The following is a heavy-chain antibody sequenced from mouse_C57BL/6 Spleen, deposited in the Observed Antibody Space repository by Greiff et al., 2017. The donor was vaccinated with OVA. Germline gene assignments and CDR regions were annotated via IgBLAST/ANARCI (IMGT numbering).Heavy chain of an antibody. J-gene: IGHJ2*01. CDR3: ARNPFITTVVATDY. CDR1: GYTFTSYW. Sequence: VQLQQPGAELVKPGASVKLSCKASGYTFTSYWMHWVKQRPGRGLEWIGRIDPNSGGTKYNEKFKSKATLTVDKPTSTAYMQLSSLTSEDSAVYYCARNPFITTVVATDYWGQGTTLTVSS. V-gene: IGHV1-72*01. CDR2: IDPNSGGT. D-gene: IGHD1-1*01.